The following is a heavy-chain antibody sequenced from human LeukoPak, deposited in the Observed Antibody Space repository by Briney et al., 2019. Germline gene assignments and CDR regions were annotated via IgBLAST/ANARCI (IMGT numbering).Heavy chain of an antibody. V-gene: IGHV3-23*01. CDR2: INDRGTGT. J-gene: IGHJ6*03. CDR1: GFTFSKFA. D-gene: IGHD1-1*01. Sequence: GGSLRLSCAASGFTFSKFALSWVRQAPGKGLAWVSTINDRGTGTYYADSVKGRFTISRDNSKNTPSLQMNSLRAEDTAVYYCAKGLKTTVGPYMGYHYYMDVWGKGTTVTVSS. CDR3: AKGLKTTVGPYMGYHYYMDV.